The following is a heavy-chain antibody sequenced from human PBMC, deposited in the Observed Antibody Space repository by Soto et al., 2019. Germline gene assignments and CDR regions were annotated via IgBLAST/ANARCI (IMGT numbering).Heavy chain of an antibody. V-gene: IGHV1-18*01. CDR1: GYTFTSYG. Sequence: GASVKVSCKASGYTFTSYGISWVRQAPGQGLEWMGWISAYNGNTNYAQKPQGRVTMTTDTSTSTANMELRSLRSDDTAVYYCARFSGYENFDYWGQGTLVTVSS. CDR3: ARFSGYENFDY. D-gene: IGHD5-12*01. CDR2: ISAYNGNT. J-gene: IGHJ4*02.